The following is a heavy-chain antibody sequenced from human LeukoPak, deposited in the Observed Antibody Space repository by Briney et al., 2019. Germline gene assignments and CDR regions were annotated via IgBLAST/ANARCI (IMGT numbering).Heavy chain of an antibody. CDR1: GFTFSSYW. J-gene: IGHJ6*03. CDR2: INSDGSST. CDR3: ARDLGRYYYYYMDV. Sequence: QSGGSLRLSCAASGFTFSSYWMHWVRQAPGKGLVWVSRINSDGSSTSYADSVKGRFTISRDNAKNTLYLQMSSLRAEDTAVYYCARDLGRYYYYYMDVWGKGTTVTISS. V-gene: IGHV3-74*01.